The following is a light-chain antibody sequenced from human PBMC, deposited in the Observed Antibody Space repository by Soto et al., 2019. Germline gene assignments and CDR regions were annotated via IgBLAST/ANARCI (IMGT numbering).Light chain of an antibody. J-gene: IGKJ4*01. CDR1: QGISSY. CDR2: AAS. CDR3: QKYDSASSPT. Sequence: DIQMTQSPSSLSASVGDRVTVTCRASQGISSYLAWYQQQPGKVPKLLIFAASTLQPGVPSRFSGSGSGRDVTLTIRSLPPEDVATYYCQKYDSASSPTFGGGTKVEIK. V-gene: IGKV1-27*01.